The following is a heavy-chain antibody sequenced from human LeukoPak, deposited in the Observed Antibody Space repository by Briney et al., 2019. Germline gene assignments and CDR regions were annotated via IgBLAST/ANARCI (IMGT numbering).Heavy chain of an antibody. V-gene: IGHV3-21*01. CDR2: ISVRSNYI. CDR3: VRLRRNSDTSGFYYYYDF. CDR1: GLTFSSYA. D-gene: IGHD3-22*01. Sequence: GGSLRLSCAASGLTFSSYAVSWVRQAPGKGLEWVSSISVRSNYIYYADSVRGRFRISRDDARDSLYLQMNSLRAEDTAVYYCVRLRRNSDTSGFYYYYDFWGQGTLVTVSS. J-gene: IGHJ4*02.